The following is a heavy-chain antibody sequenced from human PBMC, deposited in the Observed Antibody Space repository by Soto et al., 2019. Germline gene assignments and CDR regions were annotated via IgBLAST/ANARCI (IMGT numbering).Heavy chain of an antibody. Sequence: QLLESGGGLVQPGQSLTLSCVASGFTFDNYAMAWVRQAPGKGLEWVSSPTASGHRTYSADSGKGRFSISRDNSKNTLYLQMNSLRAEDTAVYYCAKDVEITVATSFAFDVWGQGTEVTVSS. CDR1: GFTFDNYA. D-gene: IGHD5-12*01. CDR3: AKDVEITVATSFAFDV. J-gene: IGHJ3*01. CDR2: PTASGHRT. V-gene: IGHV3-23*01.